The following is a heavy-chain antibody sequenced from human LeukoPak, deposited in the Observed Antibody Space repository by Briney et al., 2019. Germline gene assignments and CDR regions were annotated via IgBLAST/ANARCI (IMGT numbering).Heavy chain of an antibody. CDR2: IIPIFGTA. CDR3: ASRTEGGYGGKRRNQFDY. J-gene: IGHJ4*02. D-gene: IGHD4-23*01. CDR1: GGTFSSYA. Sequence: ASVKVSCKASGGTFSSYAISWVRQAPGQGLEWMGGIIPIFGTANYAQKFQGRVTITADESTSTAYMGLSSLRSEDTAVYYCASRTEGGYGGKRRNQFDYWGQGTLVTVSS. V-gene: IGHV1-69*13.